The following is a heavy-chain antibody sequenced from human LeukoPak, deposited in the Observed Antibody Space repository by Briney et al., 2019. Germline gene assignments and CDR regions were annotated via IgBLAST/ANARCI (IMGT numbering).Heavy chain of an antibody. Sequence: GGSLRLSCAASGFAFSSYAMYWVRRAPGNGLEWVAVISYDGSDKFYADSVKGRFTISRDSSKNTLYLQMNSLRPEDTAVYYCARARPSMWIDYWGQGTLVTVSS. CDR3: ARARPSMWIDY. V-gene: IGHV3-30*04. D-gene: IGHD5-12*01. J-gene: IGHJ4*02. CDR1: GFAFSSYA. CDR2: ISYDGSDK.